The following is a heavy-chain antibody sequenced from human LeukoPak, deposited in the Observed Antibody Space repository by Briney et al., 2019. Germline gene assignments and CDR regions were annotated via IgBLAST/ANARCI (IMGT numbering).Heavy chain of an antibody. CDR3: ARDGRYYGSGSYYTYYYYGMDV. D-gene: IGHD3-10*01. V-gene: IGHV4-4*07. CDR2: IYTSGST. J-gene: IGHJ6*02. CDR1: GSSISSYY. Sequence: SETLSLTCTVSGSSISSYYWSRIRQPAGKGLEWIGRIYTSGSTNYNPSLKSRVTMSVDTSKNQFSLKLSSVTAADTAVYYCARDGRYYGSGSYYTYYYYGMDVWGQGTTVTVSS.